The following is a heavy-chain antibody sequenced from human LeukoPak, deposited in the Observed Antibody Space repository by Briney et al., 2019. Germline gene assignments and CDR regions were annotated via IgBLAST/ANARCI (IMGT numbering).Heavy chain of an antibody. J-gene: IGHJ5*02. CDR2: INRDGSIT. CDR3: ARDGILVAGTVDWFDP. CDR1: GFTFSSYW. V-gene: IGHV3-74*01. D-gene: IGHD6-19*01. Sequence: GGSVRLFCEPSGFTFSSYWMHWLRHASGKGLVWVSRINRDGSITSYADSVKGRFTISRDNAKNTLHLQMNSLRVEDTAMYYCARDGILVAGTVDWFDPWGQGTLVTVSS.